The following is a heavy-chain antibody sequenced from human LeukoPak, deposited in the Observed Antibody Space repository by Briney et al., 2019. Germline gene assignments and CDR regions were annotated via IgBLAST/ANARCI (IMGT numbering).Heavy chain of an antibody. V-gene: IGHV1-18*01. Sequence: ASVKVSCKASGYTFTSYGISWVRQAPGQGLEWMGWISAYNGNTNYAQKLQGRVTMTTDTSTSKAYMELRSLRSDDTAVYYCARVPYYDILTGYYLGGTIGYWGQGTLVTVSS. CDR1: GYTFTSYG. CDR3: ARVPYYDILTGYYLGGTIGY. CDR2: ISAYNGNT. J-gene: IGHJ4*02. D-gene: IGHD3-9*01.